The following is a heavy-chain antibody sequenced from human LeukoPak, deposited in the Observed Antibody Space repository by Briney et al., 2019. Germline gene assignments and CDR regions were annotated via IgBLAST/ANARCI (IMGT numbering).Heavy chain of an antibody. CDR1: GYTLTSYD. J-gene: IGHJ4*02. CDR2: MNPNSGNT. V-gene: IGHV1-8*01. CDR3: ARGQVRDKGDY. D-gene: IGHD2-15*01. Sequence: ASVKVSCKASGYTLTSYDINWVRQATGQGLEWMGWMNPNSGNTGYAQKFQGRVTMTRYTSISTAYMELSSLRSEDTAVYYCARGQVRDKGDYWGQGTLVTVSS.